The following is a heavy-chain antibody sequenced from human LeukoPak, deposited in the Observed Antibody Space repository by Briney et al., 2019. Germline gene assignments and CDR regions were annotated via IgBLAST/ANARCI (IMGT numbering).Heavy chain of an antibody. D-gene: IGHD3-9*01. CDR3: ARGPYYDILTGVFDY. CDR2: IYHSGRT. Sequence: GSLRLSCAASGFTFSSYAMSWVRQPPGKGLEWIGIIYHSGRTDYNPSLKSRVTISEDTSKNQFSLKLSSVTAADTAVYYCARGPYYDILTGVFDYWGQGTLVTVSS. CDR1: GFTFSSYA. V-gene: IGHV4-38-2*01. J-gene: IGHJ4*02.